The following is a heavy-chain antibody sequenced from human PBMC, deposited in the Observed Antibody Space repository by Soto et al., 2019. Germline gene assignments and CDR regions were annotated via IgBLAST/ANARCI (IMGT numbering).Heavy chain of an antibody. CDR3: ARGGGYSGYGSPNLFGY. D-gene: IGHD5-12*01. CDR1: GGSISSSSYY. V-gene: IGHV4-39*01. CDR2: IYYSGST. J-gene: IGHJ4*02. Sequence: SETLSLTCTVSGGSISSSSYYWGWIRQPPGKGLEWIGSIYYSGSTYYNPSLKSRVTISVDTSKNQFSLKLSSVTAADTAVYYCARGGGYSGYGSPNLFGYWGQGTLVTVSS.